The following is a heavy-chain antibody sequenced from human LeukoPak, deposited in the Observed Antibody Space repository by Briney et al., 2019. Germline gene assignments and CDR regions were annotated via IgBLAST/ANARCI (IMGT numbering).Heavy chain of an antibody. CDR3: ARDLIEYCSSTSCYWGFDP. CDR2: IGSSSIYI. V-gene: IGHV3-21*06. Sequence: GSLRLSCVASGFTFSSYAMTWVRQAPGKGLEWISSIGSSSIYIYYADSVKGRFTISRDNAKNSLYLQMNSLRAEDTAVYYCARDLIEYCSSTSCYWGFDPWGQGTLVTVSS. CDR1: GFTFSSYA. J-gene: IGHJ5*02. D-gene: IGHD2-2*01.